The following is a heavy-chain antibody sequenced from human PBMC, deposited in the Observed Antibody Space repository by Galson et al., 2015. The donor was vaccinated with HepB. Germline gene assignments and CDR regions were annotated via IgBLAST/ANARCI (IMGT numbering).Heavy chain of an antibody. CDR2: IYSGGST. V-gene: IGHV3-53*01. J-gene: IGHJ3*01. Sequence: SLKLSCAASGFTVSSNYMSWVRQAPGKGLEWVSVIYSGGSTYYPDSVKGRFTISRDNSRTTLYLQMNSLRAQDTAVYYCASGDGRFGEFPGGRGAFDSWGQGTMVTVSS. CDR1: GFTVSSNY. CDR3: ASGDGRFGEFPGGRGAFDS. D-gene: IGHD3-10*01.